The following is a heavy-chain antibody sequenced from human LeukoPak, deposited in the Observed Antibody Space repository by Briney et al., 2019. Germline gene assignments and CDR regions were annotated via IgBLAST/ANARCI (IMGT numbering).Heavy chain of an antibody. Sequence: GASVKVSCKASGGTFSSYAISWVRQAPGQGLGWMGRIIPILGIANYAQKFQGRVTITADKSTSTAYMELSSLRSEDTAVYYCARESYDSSGQGYWGQGTLVTVSS. J-gene: IGHJ4*02. CDR1: GGTFSSYA. CDR3: ARESYDSSGQGY. V-gene: IGHV1-69*04. D-gene: IGHD3-22*01. CDR2: IIPILGIA.